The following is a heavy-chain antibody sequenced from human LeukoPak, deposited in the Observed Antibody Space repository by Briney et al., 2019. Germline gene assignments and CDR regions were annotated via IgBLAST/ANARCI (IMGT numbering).Heavy chain of an antibody. Sequence: ASVKVSCKASGYTFTSYCISWVRQAPGQGLEWMGWISAYNGNTNYAQKLQGRVTMTTATSTSTAYMELRSLRSDDTAVYYCARDSLNSGYDGEVDYWGQGTLVTVSS. J-gene: IGHJ4*02. V-gene: IGHV1-18*04. CDR3: ARDSLNSGYDGEVDY. CDR2: ISAYNGNT. CDR1: GYTFTSYC. D-gene: IGHD5-12*01.